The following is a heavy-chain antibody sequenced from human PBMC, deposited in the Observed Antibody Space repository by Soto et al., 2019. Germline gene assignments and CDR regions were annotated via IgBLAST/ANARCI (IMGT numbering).Heavy chain of an antibody. J-gene: IGHJ6*03. CDR1: GFTFSSYW. V-gene: IGHV3-7*01. Sequence: GGSLRLSCAASGFTFSSYWMSWVRQAPGKGLEWVANIKQDGSEKYYVDSVKGRFTISRDNAKNSLYLQMNSLRAEDTAVYYWARGGLYCTNGVCYSLYYYYYYMDVWGKGTTVTVSS. CDR2: IKQDGSEK. CDR3: ARGGLYCTNGVCYSLYYYYYYMDV. D-gene: IGHD2-8*01.